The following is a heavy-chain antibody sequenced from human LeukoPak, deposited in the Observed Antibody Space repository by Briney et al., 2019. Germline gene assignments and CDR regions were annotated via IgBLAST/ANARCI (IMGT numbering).Heavy chain of an antibody. CDR3: ARGPPESSSSDY. D-gene: IGHD6-13*01. CDR1: VYTFTSYD. J-gene: IGHJ4*02. V-gene: IGHV1-8*01. CDR2: MNPKSANT. Sequence: ASVKVSCKASVYTFTSYDINWVRQAPGQGLEWMGWMNPKSANTGYAQKFQGRVTMTRNTPISTAYMEVTSLRSEDTAVYYCARGPPESSSSDYWGQGTLVTVSS.